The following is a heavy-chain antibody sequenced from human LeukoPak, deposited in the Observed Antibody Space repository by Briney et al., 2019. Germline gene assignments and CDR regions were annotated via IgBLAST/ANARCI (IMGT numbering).Heavy chain of an antibody. J-gene: IGHJ5*02. CDR1: GGSISSSSYY. Sequence: PSETLSLTCTVSGGSISSSSYYWGWIRQPPGKGLEWIGSIYYSGSTYYNPSLKSRVTISVDTSKNQFSLKLSSVTAADTAVYYCARVKRLSAYCSGGSCYSFWFDPWGQGTLVTVSS. CDR3: ARVKRLSAYCSGGSCYSFWFDP. D-gene: IGHD2-15*01. CDR2: IYYSGST. V-gene: IGHV4-39*07.